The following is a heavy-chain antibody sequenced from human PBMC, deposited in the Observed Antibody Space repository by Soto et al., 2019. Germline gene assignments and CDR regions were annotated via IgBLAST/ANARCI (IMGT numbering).Heavy chain of an antibody. V-gene: IGHV4-59*04. CDR2: SSYTGNT. Sequence: SETLSLTCTVSGASISNSYWSWIRQPPGKRLEWIGSSSYTGNTYFNPSLRSRVTISVDTSKNQFSMRLTSVTAADTAVYYCARPDSSSWAAPFGSWGQGTRVTVSS. CDR1: GASISNSY. D-gene: IGHD6-13*01. J-gene: IGHJ4*02. CDR3: ARPDSSSWAAPFGS.